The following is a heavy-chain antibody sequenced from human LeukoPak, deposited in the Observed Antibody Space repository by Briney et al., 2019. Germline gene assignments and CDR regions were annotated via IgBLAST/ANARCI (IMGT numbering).Heavy chain of an antibody. CDR2: IKQDGSER. V-gene: IGHV3-7*01. D-gene: IGHD5-12*01. Sequence: GGSLRLSCAASGFSLSGYWMSWVRQAPGKGLEWVADIKQDGSERHYADSVKGRFTISRDNAQNSLYLQMNSLRAEETAVYYCARVFGAYDSIDCWGQGTLVTVS. CDR1: GFSLSGYW. J-gene: IGHJ4*02. CDR3: ARVFGAYDSIDC.